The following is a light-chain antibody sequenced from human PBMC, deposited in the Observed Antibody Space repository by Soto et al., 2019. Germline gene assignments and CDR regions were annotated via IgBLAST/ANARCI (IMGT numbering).Light chain of an antibody. J-gene: IGKJ4*01. CDR3: QQRSNWPALT. CDR2: DAS. Sequence: EIVLTQSPVTLSVSPGERATLSCRASQSVSNHLAWYQQKPGQAPRLLIYDASNRATGIPARFSGSGSGTDFTLTISSLEPQDFAVYYFQQRSNWPALTFGGGTKVEIK. V-gene: IGKV3-11*01. CDR1: QSVSNH.